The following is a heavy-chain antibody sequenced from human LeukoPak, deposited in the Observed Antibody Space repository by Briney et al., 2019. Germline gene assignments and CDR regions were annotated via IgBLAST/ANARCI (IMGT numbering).Heavy chain of an antibody. CDR1: GGSISIGDYY. D-gene: IGHD3-22*01. CDR2: IYYSGST. CDR3: ARESGYYSPYDF. Sequence: MASQTLSLTCTVSGGSISIGDYYWSWIRQPPGKGLEGIGYIYYSGSTNYNPSLKSRVTISLDRSKNQCSLKLSSVTAADTAVYYCARESGYYSPYDFWGQGTLVTVSS. V-gene: IGHV4-30-4*08. J-gene: IGHJ4*02.